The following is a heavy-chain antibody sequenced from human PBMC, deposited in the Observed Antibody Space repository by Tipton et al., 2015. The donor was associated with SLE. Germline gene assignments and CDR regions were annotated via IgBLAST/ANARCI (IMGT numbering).Heavy chain of an antibody. Sequence: LRLSCTVSGGSISSYYWSWIRQPPGKGLEWIGEINHSGSTNYNPSLKSRVTISVDTSKNQFSLKLSSVTAADTAVYYCAREYSSSSGDAFDIWGQGTMVTVSS. J-gene: IGHJ3*02. CDR3: AREYSSSSGDAFDI. D-gene: IGHD6-6*01. CDR1: GGSISSYY. CDR2: INHSGST. V-gene: IGHV4-34*01.